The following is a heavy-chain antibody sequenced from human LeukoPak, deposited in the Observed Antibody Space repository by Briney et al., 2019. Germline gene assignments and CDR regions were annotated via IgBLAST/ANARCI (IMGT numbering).Heavy chain of an antibody. CDR3: ARHSTGAS. CDR2: ISESGGNT. J-gene: IGHJ4*02. V-gene: IGHV3-23*01. CDR1: GFTFSSDT. D-gene: IGHD2-15*01. Sequence: GGSLRLSCIASGFTFSSDTMAWVRQSPGKGLEWVSGISESGGNTYYIDSVKGRFTISRDNSKNTPYLQMNSLRVEDTATYYCARHSTGASWGQGTLVTVSS.